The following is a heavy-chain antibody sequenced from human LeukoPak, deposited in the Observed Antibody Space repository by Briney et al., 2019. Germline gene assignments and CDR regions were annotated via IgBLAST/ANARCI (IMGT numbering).Heavy chain of an antibody. Sequence: PSETLSLTCTVSGGSISSYSWSWVRQPPGKGLEWIGYIYYTGSTNYNPSLKSRVTISVNTSKNQFSLKLSSVTAADTAVFYCARGSYYYFDYWGQGILVTVSP. V-gene: IGHV4-59*01. J-gene: IGHJ4*02. D-gene: IGHD3-10*01. CDR3: ARGSYYYFDY. CDR1: GGSISSYS. CDR2: IYYTGST.